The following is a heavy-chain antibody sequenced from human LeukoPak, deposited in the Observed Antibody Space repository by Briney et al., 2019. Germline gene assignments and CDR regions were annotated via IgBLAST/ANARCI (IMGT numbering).Heavy chain of an antibody. J-gene: IGHJ6*02. Sequence: PGGSLRLSCSASGFPFSSYAMHWVRQAPGKGLEYVSAISDSGGSTYYADSVKGRFTIFRDNSKNTLYLQMRSLRPEDTAVYFCVRGYSFGPYGMDVWGQGTTVTVSS. V-gene: IGHV3-64D*09. CDR3: VRGYSFGPYGMDV. D-gene: IGHD2-15*01. CDR2: ISDSGGST. CDR1: GFPFSSYA.